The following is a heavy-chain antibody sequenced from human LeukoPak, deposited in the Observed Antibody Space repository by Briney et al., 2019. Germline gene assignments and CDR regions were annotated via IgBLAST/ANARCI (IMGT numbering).Heavy chain of an antibody. J-gene: IGHJ5*02. Sequence: QTGGSLRLSCAPSGFTFDDYAMQWVRQPPPKGLAWVSGISWYSGSIGYADSVKGRFTISREHAQNPLYLQMDRFRAEDMGCHYCAKGRSSSWYEGDWFDPWGQGTLVTVYS. CDR1: GFTFDDYA. CDR3: AKGRSSSWYEGDWFDP. V-gene: IGHV3-9*03. D-gene: IGHD6-13*01. CDR2: ISWYSGSI.